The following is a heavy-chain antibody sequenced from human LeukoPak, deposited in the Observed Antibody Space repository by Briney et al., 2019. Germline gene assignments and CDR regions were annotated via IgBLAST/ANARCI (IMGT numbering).Heavy chain of an antibody. V-gene: IGHV4-34*01. J-gene: IGHJ5*02. CDR1: GGSFSGYY. CDR3: ARDSGTTGEVKFDP. D-gene: IGHD3-10*01. CDR2: INHSGST. Sequence: NPSETLSLTCAVYGGSFSGYYWSWIRQPPGKGLEWIGEINHSGSTNYNPSLKSRVTISVDTSKNKFSLKLSSVTAADTAVYYCARDSGTTGEVKFDPWGQGTLVTVSS.